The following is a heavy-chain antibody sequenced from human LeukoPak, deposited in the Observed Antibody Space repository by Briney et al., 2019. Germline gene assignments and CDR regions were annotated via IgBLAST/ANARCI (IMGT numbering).Heavy chain of an antibody. CDR2: MNPNSGNT. Sequence: ASVKVSCKASGYTFTSYDITWVRQATGQGLEWMGWMNPNSGNTGYAQKFQGRVTMTRNTSISTAYMELSSPRSEDTAVYYCQRQTRSNFGIYYYYYMDVWGKGTTVTVSS. J-gene: IGHJ6*03. CDR1: GYTFTSYD. CDR3: QRQTRSNFGIYYYYYMDV. V-gene: IGHV1-8*01. D-gene: IGHD4-11*01.